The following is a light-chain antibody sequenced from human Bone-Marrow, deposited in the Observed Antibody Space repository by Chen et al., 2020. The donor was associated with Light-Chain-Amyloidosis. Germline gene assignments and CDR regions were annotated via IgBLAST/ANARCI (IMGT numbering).Light chain of an antibody. Sequence: EIVLTQSPATLSLSPGERATLSSRASQSVNSYLAWYQQRPGQAPRLLIFDASNRATGIAARFSGSGSGTAFTLTISSLEPEDFGVDCCQQRSSWPLTCGQGTRLEI. V-gene: IGKV3-11*01. CDR1: QSVNSY. CDR3: QQRSSWPLT. J-gene: IGKJ5*01. CDR2: DAS.